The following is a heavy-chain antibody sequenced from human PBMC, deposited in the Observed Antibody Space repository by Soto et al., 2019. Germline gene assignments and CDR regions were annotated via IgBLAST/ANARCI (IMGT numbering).Heavy chain of an antibody. CDR1: GGTFSSYA. CDR3: AREYDYYDSSGYAQSDNWFDP. D-gene: IGHD3-22*01. V-gene: IGHV1-69*13. Sequence: SVKVSCKASGGTFSSYAISWVRQAPGQGLEWMGGIIPIFGTANYAQKFQGRVTITADESTSTAYMELSSLRSEDTAVYYCAREYDYYDSSGYAQSDNWFDPWGQGTLVTVSS. J-gene: IGHJ5*02. CDR2: IIPIFGTA.